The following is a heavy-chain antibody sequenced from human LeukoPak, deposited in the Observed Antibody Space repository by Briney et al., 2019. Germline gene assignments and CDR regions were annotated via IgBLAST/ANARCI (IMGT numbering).Heavy chain of an antibody. CDR1: GGSISSYY. V-gene: IGHV4-4*07. J-gene: IGHJ3*02. Sequence: PSETLSLTCTVSGGSISSYYWSWIRQPAGKGLEWIGRIYTSGSTNYNPSLKSRVTMSVDTSKNQFSLKLSSVTAADTAVYYCARDRDDILTGYDAFDIWGQGTMVAVSS. D-gene: IGHD3-9*01. CDR2: IYTSGST. CDR3: ARDRDDILTGYDAFDI.